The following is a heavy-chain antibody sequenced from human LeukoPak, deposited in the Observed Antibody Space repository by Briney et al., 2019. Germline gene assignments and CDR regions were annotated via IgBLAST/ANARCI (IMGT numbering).Heavy chain of an antibody. D-gene: IGHD6-19*01. Sequence: GGSLRLSCAASGFTFSSYSMNWVRQAPGKGLEWVSYISSSSSTIYYADSVKGRFTISRDNAKNSLYLQMNSLRAEDTAVYYCARVSDISVAAYFDYWGQGTRVTVSS. CDR2: ISSSSSTI. V-gene: IGHV3-48*04. CDR1: GFTFSSYS. J-gene: IGHJ4*02. CDR3: ARVSDISVAAYFDY.